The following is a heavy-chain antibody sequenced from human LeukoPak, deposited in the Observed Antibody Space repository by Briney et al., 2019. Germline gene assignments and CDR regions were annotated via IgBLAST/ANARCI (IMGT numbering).Heavy chain of an antibody. CDR2: INHSGST. Sequence: PSETLSLTCAVYGGSFSGYYWSWIRQPPGKGLEWIGEINHSGSTNYNPSLKSRVTISVDTSKNQFSLKLSSVTAADTAVYYCASLKTKYDFWSGYYTNPRWWFDPWGQGTLVTVSS. D-gene: IGHD3-3*01. J-gene: IGHJ5*02. CDR1: GGSFSGYY. CDR3: ASLKTKYDFWSGYYTNPRWWFDP. V-gene: IGHV4-34*01.